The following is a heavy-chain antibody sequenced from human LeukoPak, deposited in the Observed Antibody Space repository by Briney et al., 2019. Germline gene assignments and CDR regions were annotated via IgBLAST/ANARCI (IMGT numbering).Heavy chain of an antibody. CDR1: GFFFSNYW. D-gene: IGHD3-3*01. J-gene: IGHJ6*04. CDR3: ARDTDDFQGLDI. CDR2: INLDGNGR. V-gene: IGHV3-7*01. Sequence: GGSLRLSCAASGFFFSNYWMSWVRQAQGKGLEWVANINLDGNGRFYVDSVKGRFTISRDNNKKSVYLQMNSLRAEDTAVYYCARDTDDFQGLDIWGKGTTVTVSS.